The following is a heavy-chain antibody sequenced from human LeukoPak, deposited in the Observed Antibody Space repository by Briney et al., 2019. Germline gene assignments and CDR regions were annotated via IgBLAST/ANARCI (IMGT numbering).Heavy chain of an antibody. CDR1: GFTFSSYA. Sequence: TGGSLRLSCAASGFTFSSYAMHWVRQAPVKGLEWVAIISYDGSIKYQADSVKGRFTISRDNSKNTVYLQMNSLRAEDTAVYYCARDRSANSRVYYFDYWGQGTLVTVSS. V-gene: IGHV3-30-3*01. D-gene: IGHD6-6*01. CDR3: ARDRSANSRVYYFDY. J-gene: IGHJ4*02. CDR2: ISYDGSIK.